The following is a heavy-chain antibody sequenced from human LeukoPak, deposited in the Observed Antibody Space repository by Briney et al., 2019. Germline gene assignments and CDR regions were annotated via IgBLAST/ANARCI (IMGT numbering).Heavy chain of an antibody. CDR1: GGSISSSSYY. CDR2: MYSSGST. D-gene: IGHD5-12*01. Sequence: SETLSLTCTVSGGSISSSSYYWGWIRRPPGKGLEWIGSMYSSGSTYYNPSLKSRVTISVDTSKNQFSLKLSSVTAADTAVYYCARSGSGYLRYYFDYWGQGTLVTVSS. CDR3: ARSGSGYLRYYFDY. J-gene: IGHJ4*02. V-gene: IGHV4-39*07.